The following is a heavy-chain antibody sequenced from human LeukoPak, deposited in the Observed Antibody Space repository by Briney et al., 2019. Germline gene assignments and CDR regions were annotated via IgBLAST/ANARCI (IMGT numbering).Heavy chain of an antibody. Sequence: ASVKVSCKASGYTFTDYYIHWVRQAPGQGLEWMGWINPNNGGTNYAQKFQGRVTMTTDTSTSTAYMELRSLRSDDTAVYYCARDNADYYDSSGLGYWGQGTLVTVSS. CDR2: INPNNGGT. CDR1: GYTFTDYY. D-gene: IGHD3-22*01. J-gene: IGHJ4*02. CDR3: ARDNADYYDSSGLGY. V-gene: IGHV1-2*02.